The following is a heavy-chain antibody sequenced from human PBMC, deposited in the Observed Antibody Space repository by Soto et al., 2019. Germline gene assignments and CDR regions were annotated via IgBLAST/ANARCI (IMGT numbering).Heavy chain of an antibody. CDR3: AKDGIAGGL. J-gene: IGHJ4*02. CDR2: ISHDHTTN. D-gene: IGHD6-13*01. Sequence: GGSLRLSCAASGFSFSSSAMHWVRQAPGKGLEWVAAISHDHTTNYCADSVKGRITISRDNSKNTLYLQMNSLRAEDTAVYYCAKDGIAGGLWVQGTLVTVSS. CDR1: GFSFSSSA. V-gene: IGHV3-30-3*01.